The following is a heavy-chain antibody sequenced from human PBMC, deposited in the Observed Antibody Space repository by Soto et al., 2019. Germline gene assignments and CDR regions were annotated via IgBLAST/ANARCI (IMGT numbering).Heavy chain of an antibody. CDR1: GFTFSSYA. Sequence: QVQLVESGGGVVQPGRSLRLSCAASGFTFSSYAMHWVRQAPGKGLEWVAVISYDGSNKYYADSVKGRFTISRDNSNNTLYLQMNGMRAEDTAVYYCARADSSSESGLLIDIWGQGTMVTVSS. CDR2: ISYDGSNK. D-gene: IGHD6-6*01. CDR3: ARADSSSESGLLIDI. J-gene: IGHJ3*02. V-gene: IGHV3-30-3*01.